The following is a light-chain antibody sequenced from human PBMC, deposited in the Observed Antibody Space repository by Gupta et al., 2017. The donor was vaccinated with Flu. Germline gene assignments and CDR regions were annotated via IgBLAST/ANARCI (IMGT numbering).Light chain of an antibody. Sequence: IVLTPSPNFQSVTPTDAVTITCRASESVSRSLNWYQQKAGQSPKLLIKSASQSLSGVPSRFSGGGSGTDFTLTINSLESEDAATYYCHQSRSVPLTFGGGTKVEIK. CDR3: HQSRSVPLT. CDR1: ESVSRS. V-gene: IGKV6-21*01. CDR2: SAS. J-gene: IGKJ4*01.